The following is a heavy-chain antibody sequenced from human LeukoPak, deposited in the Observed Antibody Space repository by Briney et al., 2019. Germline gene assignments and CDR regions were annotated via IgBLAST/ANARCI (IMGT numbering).Heavy chain of an antibody. J-gene: IGHJ4*02. CDR3: ARSNFLYYFDY. Sequence: GGSLRLSCAASGFTFSSYEMNWVRQAPGKGLQWVSYISSSGSTISYADSVKGRFTISRDNAKNSLYLQMNSLRAEDTAVYYCARSNFLYYFDYWGQGTLVTVSS. CDR2: ISSSGSTI. CDR1: GFTFSSYE. D-gene: IGHD4/OR15-4a*01. V-gene: IGHV3-48*03.